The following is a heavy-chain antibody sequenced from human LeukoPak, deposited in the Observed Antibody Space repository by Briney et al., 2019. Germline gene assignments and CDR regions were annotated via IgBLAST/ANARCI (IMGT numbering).Heavy chain of an antibody. Sequence: GESLKISCKGSGYSFSNYWIGWVRQMPGKGLEWMGIIYPGDPDTGYSPSFQGQVTISADTSISTAYLQWSSLKASDTAMYYCASLGYYYDSSGYHYAGYFQHWGQGTLVTVSS. D-gene: IGHD3-22*01. J-gene: IGHJ1*01. CDR2: IYPGDPDT. V-gene: IGHV5-51*01. CDR3: ASLGYYYDSSGYHYAGYFQH. CDR1: GYSFSNYW.